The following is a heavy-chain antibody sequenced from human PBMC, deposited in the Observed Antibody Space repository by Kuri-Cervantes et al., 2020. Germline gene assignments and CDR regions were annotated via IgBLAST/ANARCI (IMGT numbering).Heavy chain of an antibody. CDR3: ASWGSGSW. CDR2: ISSSSSYI. CDR1: GFTFSSYG. J-gene: IGHJ4*02. D-gene: IGHD3-10*01. V-gene: IGHV3-21*01. Sequence: GSLRLSCAASGFTFSSYGMHWVRQAPGKGLEWVSSISSSSSYIYYADSVKGRFTISRDNAKNSLYLQMNSLRAEDTAVYYCASWGSGSWWGQGTLVTVSS.